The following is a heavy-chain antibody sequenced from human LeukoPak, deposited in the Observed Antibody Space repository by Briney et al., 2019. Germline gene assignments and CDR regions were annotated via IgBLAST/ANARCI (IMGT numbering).Heavy chain of an antibody. CDR2: ISYDGSNK. CDR3: AKEYTYGTFDY. Sequence: GRSLRLSCAASGFTFSSYGIHWVRQAPGKGLEWVAVISYDGSNKYYADSVKGRFTISRDNSKNTLYLQVNSLRAEDTAVYYCAKEYTYGTFDYWGQGTLVTVSS. J-gene: IGHJ4*02. D-gene: IGHD5-18*01. CDR1: GFTFSSYG. V-gene: IGHV3-30*18.